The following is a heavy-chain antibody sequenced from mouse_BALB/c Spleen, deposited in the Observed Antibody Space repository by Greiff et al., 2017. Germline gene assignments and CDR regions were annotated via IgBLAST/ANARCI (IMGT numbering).Heavy chain of an antibody. CDR3: TRVYYGNYVGLDY. D-gene: IGHD2-1*01. Sequence: DVKLQESGGGLVQPGGSMKLSCVASGFTFSNYWMNWVRQSPEKGLEWVAEIRLKSNNYATHYAESVKGRFTISRDDSKSSVYLQMNNLRAEDTGIYYCTRVYYGNYVGLDYWGQGTTLTVSS. V-gene: IGHV6-6*02. CDR1: GFTFSNYW. CDR2: IRLKSNNYAT. J-gene: IGHJ2*01.